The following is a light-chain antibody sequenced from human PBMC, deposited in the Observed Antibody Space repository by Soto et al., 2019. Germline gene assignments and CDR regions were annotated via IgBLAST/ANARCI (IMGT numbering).Light chain of an antibody. CDR1: QSLVYSDGNTY. Sequence: DVVMTRSPLSLPVTLGQPASISCRSSQSLVYSDGNTYLHWFQQRPGQSPRRLIYRVSNRDSGVPDRFSGSGSGTDFTLKISRVEAEDVGVYYCMQGSHWPPWTFGQGTKVEIK. CDR3: MQGSHWPPWT. J-gene: IGKJ1*01. CDR2: RVS. V-gene: IGKV2-30*01.